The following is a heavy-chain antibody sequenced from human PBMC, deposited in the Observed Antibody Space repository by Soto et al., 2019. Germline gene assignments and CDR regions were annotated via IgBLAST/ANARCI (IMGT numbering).Heavy chain of an antibody. CDR2: IWYDGSKK. CDR1: GFSFRSYG. CDR3: AGEGTRGWCAA. D-gene: IGHD3-10*01. J-gene: IGHJ5*02. V-gene: IGHV3-33*01. Sequence: QVQLVESGGGVVQPGRSLRLSCAASGFSFRSYGMHWVRQAPGKGLEWGAVIWYDGSKKYYADSVKGRFTISRDNSKNTWELHMNSPRAEDTAVYYCAGEGTRGWCAAGGQGTLVTVSS.